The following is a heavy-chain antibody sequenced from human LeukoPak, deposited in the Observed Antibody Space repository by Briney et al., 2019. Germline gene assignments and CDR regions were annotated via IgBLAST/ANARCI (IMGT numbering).Heavy chain of an antibody. CDR3: ARRYSSSPNWFDP. CDR2: IYYSGST. D-gene: IGHD4-11*01. V-gene: IGHV4-39*01. J-gene: IGHJ5*02. CDR1: GGSISSSSSY. Sequence: SETLSLTCTVSGGSISSSSSYWGWIRQPPGKGLEWIGSIYYSGSTNYNPSLKSRLTISVDTSKNQFSLKLSSVTAADTAVYYCARRYSSSPNWFDPWGQGTLVTVSS.